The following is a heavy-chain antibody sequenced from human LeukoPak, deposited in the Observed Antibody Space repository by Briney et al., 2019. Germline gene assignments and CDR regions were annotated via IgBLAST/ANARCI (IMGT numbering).Heavy chain of an antibody. J-gene: IGHJ4*02. V-gene: IGHV1-46*01. CDR3: VKDGGTIWNIVNYYFDY. CDR1: GYTFTSYY. D-gene: IGHD5-12*01. CDR2: INPSGGST. Sequence: GASVKVSCKASGYTFTSYYMHWVRQAPGQGLEWMGIINPSGGSTTYAQKFQGRVTMTRDTSTTTVYMELSSLRPEDTAMYYCVKDGGTIWNIVNYYFDYWGQGTLVTVSS.